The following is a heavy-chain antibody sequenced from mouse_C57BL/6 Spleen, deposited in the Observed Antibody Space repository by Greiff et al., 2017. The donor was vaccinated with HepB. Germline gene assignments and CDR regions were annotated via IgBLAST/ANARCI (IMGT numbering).Heavy chain of an antibody. V-gene: IGHV1-50*01. CDR2: IDPSDSYT. CDR3: ARGGNGYDGRVFDY. D-gene: IGHD2-2*01. CDR1: GYTFTSYW. J-gene: IGHJ2*01. Sequence: QVQLQQPGAELVKPGASVKLSCKASGYTFTSYWMQWVKQRPGQGLEWIGEIDPSDSYTNYNQKFKGKATLTVDTSSSTAYMQLSSLTSEDSAVYYCARGGNGYDGRVFDYWGQGTTLTVSS.